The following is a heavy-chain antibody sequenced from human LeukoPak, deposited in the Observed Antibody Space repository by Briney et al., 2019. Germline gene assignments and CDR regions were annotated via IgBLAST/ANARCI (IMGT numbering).Heavy chain of an antibody. J-gene: IGHJ4*02. CDR3: ARSQWLHY. CDR2: INPSGGST. D-gene: IGHD6-19*01. V-gene: IGHV1-46*01. Sequence: ASVQVSCKASGYTFTTYYIHWVRQAPGQGLEWMGIINPSGGSTSYAQKFQGRVTMTRDTSTSTVYVELSSLRSEDTAIYYCARSQWLHYWGQGTLVTVSS. CDR1: GYTFTTYY.